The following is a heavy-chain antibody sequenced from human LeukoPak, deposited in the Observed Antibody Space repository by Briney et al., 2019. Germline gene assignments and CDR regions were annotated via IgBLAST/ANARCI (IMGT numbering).Heavy chain of an antibody. CDR3: ARDLNSWYYRSPYAFDI. CDR1: GGSISSGSYY. V-gene: IGHV4-61*02. D-gene: IGHD6-13*01. Sequence: PSETLSLTCTVSGGSISSGSYYWSWIRQPAGKGLEWIGRIYTSGSTNYNPSLKSRVTISVDTSKNRFSLKLSSVTAADTAVYYCARDLNSWYYRSPYAFDIWGQGTMVTVSS. J-gene: IGHJ3*02. CDR2: IYTSGST.